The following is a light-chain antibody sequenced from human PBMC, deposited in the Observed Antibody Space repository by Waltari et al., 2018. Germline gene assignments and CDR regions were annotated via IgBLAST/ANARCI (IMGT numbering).Light chain of an antibody. CDR3: HQSDSLPT. Sequence: EVVLIQSPDFQSGTPKEKVTITCRASKNIGKNLHWYQQKPGQSPKPLIKYASQSFSGVPSRFSGSGSGTDFTLTIISLEAEDAATYYCHQSDSLPTFGGGTKVEIK. J-gene: IGKJ4*01. V-gene: IGKV6-21*01. CDR1: KNIGKN. CDR2: YAS.